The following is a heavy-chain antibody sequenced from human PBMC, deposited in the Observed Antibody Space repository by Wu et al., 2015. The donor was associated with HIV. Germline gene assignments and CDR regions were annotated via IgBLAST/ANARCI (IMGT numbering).Heavy chain of an antibody. D-gene: IGHD1-1*01. CDR3: VRRQNWNLNNYHFDY. J-gene: IGHJ4*02. CDR2: INDDTGDT. V-gene: IGHV1-2*02. Sequence: QVQLVRVWGVRVRKPGASVKVSCKASGYTFTGYYMHWVRQAPGQGLEWMGWINDDTGDTKYAQRFQGRVTMTRDTSISTAYMELRRLTSDDLAVYYCVRRQNWNLNNYHFDYWGQGTLVTVSS. CDR1: GYTFTGYY.